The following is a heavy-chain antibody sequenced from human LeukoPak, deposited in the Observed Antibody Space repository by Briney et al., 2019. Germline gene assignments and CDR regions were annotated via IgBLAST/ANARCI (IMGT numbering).Heavy chain of an antibody. CDR3: ARDAENDYGDYGLCSRFDP. CDR1: GFTFSSYS. V-gene: IGHV3-21*01. D-gene: IGHD4-17*01. Sequence: GGSLRLSCAASGFTFSSYSMNWVRQAPGKGLEWVSSISSSSSYIYYADSVKGRFTISRDNAKNSLYLQMNSLRAEDTAVYYCARDAENDYGDYGLCSRFDPWGQGTLVTVSS. CDR2: ISSSSSYI. J-gene: IGHJ5*02.